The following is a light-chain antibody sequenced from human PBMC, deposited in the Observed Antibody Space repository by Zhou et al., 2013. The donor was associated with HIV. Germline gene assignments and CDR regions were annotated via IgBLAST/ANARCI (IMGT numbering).Light chain of an antibody. J-gene: IGKJ2*04. CDR3: MQALQTPGS. Sequence: VVLTQSPLSLPVTPGESASLSCTSSQSLLHSNGYNYLDWYLQKPGQSPQLLIYLGSNRASGVPDRFSGRGSGTDFALKISRVEAEDVGVYYCMQALQTPGSFGQGTKLEIK. V-gene: IGKV2-28*01. CDR2: LGS. CDR1: QSLLHSNGYNY.